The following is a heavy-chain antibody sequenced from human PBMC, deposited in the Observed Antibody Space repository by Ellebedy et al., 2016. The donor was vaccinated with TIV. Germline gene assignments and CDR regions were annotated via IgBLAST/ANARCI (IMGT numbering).Heavy chain of an antibody. D-gene: IGHD5-12*01. J-gene: IGHJ2*01. CDR3: ARDERGYSGYDSLYWYFDL. Sequence: SVKVSCXASGGTFSSYAISWVRQAPGQGLEWMGGIIPIFGTANYAQKFQGRVTITADESTSTAYMELSSLRSEDTAVYYCARDERGYSGYDSLYWYFDLWGRGTLVTVSS. V-gene: IGHV1-69*13. CDR2: IIPIFGTA. CDR1: GGTFSSYA.